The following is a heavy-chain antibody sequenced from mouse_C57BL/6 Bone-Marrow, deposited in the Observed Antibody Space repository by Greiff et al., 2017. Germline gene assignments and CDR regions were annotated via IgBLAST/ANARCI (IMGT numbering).Heavy chain of an antibody. J-gene: IGHJ1*03. V-gene: IGHV7-3*01. CDR2: IRNKANGYTT. Sequence: EVKLVESGGGLVQPGGSLSLSCAASGFTFTDYYMSWVRQPPGKALEWLGFIRNKANGYTTEYSASVKGRFTISRDNSQSILYLQMNALRAEDSATYYCARPPRDWDWYFDVWGTGTTVTVSS. CDR3: ARPPRDWDWYFDV. D-gene: IGHD4-1*01. CDR1: GFTFTDYY.